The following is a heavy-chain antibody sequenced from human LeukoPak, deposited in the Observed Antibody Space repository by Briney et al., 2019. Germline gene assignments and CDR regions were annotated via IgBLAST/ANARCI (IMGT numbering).Heavy chain of an antibody. Sequence: GGSLRLSCAASGFTFDDYGMSWVRQAPGKGLEWVSGINWNGGSTGYADSVKGRFTISRDNAKNSLYLQMNSLRAEDTALYYCARVSGWYYYYYYMDVWGKGTTVTVSS. CDR2: INWNGGST. CDR1: GFTFDDYG. CDR3: ARVSGWYYYYYYMDV. J-gene: IGHJ6*03. D-gene: IGHD6-19*01. V-gene: IGHV3-20*04.